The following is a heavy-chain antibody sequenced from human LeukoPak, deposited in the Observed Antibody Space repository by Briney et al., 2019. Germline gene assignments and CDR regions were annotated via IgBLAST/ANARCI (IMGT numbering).Heavy chain of an antibody. Sequence: ASVKVSCKASGYTFTGCYMHWVRQAPGQGLEWMGWINPNSGGTNYAQKFQGRVTMTRDTSISTAYMELSRLRSDDTAVYYCASSGSGSYYNFHDYWGQGTLVTVSS. CDR1: GYTFTGCY. CDR3: ASSGSGSYYNFHDY. CDR2: INPNSGGT. V-gene: IGHV1-2*02. J-gene: IGHJ4*02. D-gene: IGHD3-10*01.